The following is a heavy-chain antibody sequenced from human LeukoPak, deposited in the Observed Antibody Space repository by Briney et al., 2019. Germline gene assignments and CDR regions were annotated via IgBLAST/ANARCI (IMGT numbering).Heavy chain of an antibody. CDR3: AREGVATIIHYYYYYGMDV. V-gene: IGHV3-7*01. Sequence: GGSLRLSFAASGFTLIAFGMSWVRQAPGKGRGWGANIKQDGSEKYYVDSVKGRFTIARDNSKNSLYLQMNSLRAEDTAVYYCAREGVATIIHYYYYYGMDVWGQGTTVTVSS. CDR2: IKQDGSEK. D-gene: IGHD5-12*01. J-gene: IGHJ6*02. CDR1: GFTLIAFG.